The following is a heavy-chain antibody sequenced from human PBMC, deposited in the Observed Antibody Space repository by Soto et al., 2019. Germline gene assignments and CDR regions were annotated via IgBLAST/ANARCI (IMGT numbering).Heavy chain of an antibody. CDR2: ISYDGSNQ. CDR3: AKDQASGQGSFDS. V-gene: IGHV3-30*18. J-gene: IGHJ4*02. CDR1: GVTFNIYG. Sequence: VKLVESGGGVVQPGGSLRLSCAASGVTFNIYGMHWVRQAPDKGLEWVALISYDGSNQYYADSVKSRFTISRDNSKNTLFLQMNSLRADDAAVYYCAKDQASGQGSFDSWGQGTLVTVSS.